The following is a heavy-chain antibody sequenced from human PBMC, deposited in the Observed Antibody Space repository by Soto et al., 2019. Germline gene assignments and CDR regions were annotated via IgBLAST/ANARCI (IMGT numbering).Heavy chain of an antibody. Sequence: EVQLLESGGGLVQPGGSLRLSCAVSGFTFSNYAMSWVRQAPGKGLEWVSVISGSGGSTFYADSAKGRSTISSDNSKKPLHLQMNSLRAEDTTVYYCAKDSGSSGLFGYWCQGTLVAVSS. J-gene: IGHJ4*02. CDR2: ISGSGGST. CDR1: GFTFSNYA. D-gene: IGHD3-3*01. CDR3: AKDSGSSGLFGY. V-gene: IGHV3-23*01.